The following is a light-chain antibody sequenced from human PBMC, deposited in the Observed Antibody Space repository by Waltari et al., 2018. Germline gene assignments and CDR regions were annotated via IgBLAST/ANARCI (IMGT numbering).Light chain of an antibody. CDR3: QVWDRVSDTMI. CDR2: NDA. CDR1: KSSLRG. J-gene: IGLJ2*01. V-gene: IGLV3-21*03. Sequence: VLTQPPSVSLAPGKTATISWGGNKSSLRGVHWYRQRPGQAPVLVVYNDADRPQGIPERLSGSNSGHTATLAISRVEAEDEADYYCQVWDRVSDTMIFGGGTKLTVL.